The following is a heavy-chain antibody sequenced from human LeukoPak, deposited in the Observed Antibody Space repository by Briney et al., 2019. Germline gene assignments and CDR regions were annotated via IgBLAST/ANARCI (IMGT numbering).Heavy chain of an antibody. J-gene: IGHJ4*02. CDR2: NHSSGTIM. CDR3: ARSPLFDVTNFDY. Sequence: GGSLRLSCAASGVTFSSHEMNWVRQAPGKGVEWVSYNHSSGTIMYYADSVKDRFTISRDNVENSLYLQMNSLRAEDTAVYYCARSPLFDVTNFDYWGQGALVTVSS. D-gene: IGHD3-10*02. V-gene: IGHV3-48*03. CDR1: GVTFSSHE.